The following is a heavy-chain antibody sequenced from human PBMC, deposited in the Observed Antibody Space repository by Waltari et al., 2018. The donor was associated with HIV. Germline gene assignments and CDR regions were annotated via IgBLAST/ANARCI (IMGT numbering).Heavy chain of an antibody. J-gene: IGHJ4*02. V-gene: IGHV3-53*01. D-gene: IGHD1-1*01. CDR2: IYSGGST. Sequence: EVQLVESGGGLIQPGGSLRLSCAASGFTVSSNYMSWVRQAPGKGLEWVSVIYSGGSTYYADSVKGRFTISRDNSKNTLYLQMNSLRAEDTAVYYCARAPGYTRSYYFDYWGQGTLVTVSS. CDR1: GFTVSSNY. CDR3: ARAPGYTRSYYFDY.